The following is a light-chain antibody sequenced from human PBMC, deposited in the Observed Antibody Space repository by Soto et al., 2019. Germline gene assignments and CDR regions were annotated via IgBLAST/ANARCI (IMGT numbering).Light chain of an antibody. Sequence: DIQMTQSPSSRSPSVGDRITITCRASHSISTYLTWYHQKKGKAHDXLIYAASSLQSGVPSRFSGSVSGTDFTITITGLQPEDVETYYGQQKYSIPITFGQGTRLEIK. CDR2: AAS. V-gene: IGKV1-39*01. CDR3: QQKYSIPIT. CDR1: HSISTY. J-gene: IGKJ5*01.